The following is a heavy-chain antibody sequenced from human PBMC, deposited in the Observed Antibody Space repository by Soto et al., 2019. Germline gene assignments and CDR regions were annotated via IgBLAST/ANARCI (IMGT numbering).Heavy chain of an antibody. D-gene: IGHD5-12*01. CDR1: GGTFSSYA. CDR2: IIPIFGTA. CDR3: AGHEVKGGLAFAFAY. V-gene: IGHV1-69*01. J-gene: IGHJ4*02. Sequence: QVQLVQSGAEVKKPGSSVKVSCKASGGTFSSYAISWVRQAPGQGLEWMGGIIPIFGTANYAQKFQGRVTITADESTRTAYMELSSLRSEDTAVYYCAGHEVKGGLAFAFAYWGQGTLVTVSS.